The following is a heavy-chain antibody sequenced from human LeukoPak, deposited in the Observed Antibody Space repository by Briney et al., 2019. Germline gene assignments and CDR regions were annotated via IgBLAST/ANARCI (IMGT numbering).Heavy chain of an antibody. CDR3: ARAPKDYGGISGAQTFDY. Sequence: ASVKVSCKASGYTFITYGITWVRQAPGQGLEWMGWISAYNGNTNYAQKLQGRVTMTTDTSTSIAYMELRSLRSDDTALYYCARAPKDYGGISGAQTFDYWGQGTLVTVSS. V-gene: IGHV1-18*01. CDR1: GYTFITYG. CDR2: ISAYNGNT. D-gene: IGHD4-23*01. J-gene: IGHJ4*02.